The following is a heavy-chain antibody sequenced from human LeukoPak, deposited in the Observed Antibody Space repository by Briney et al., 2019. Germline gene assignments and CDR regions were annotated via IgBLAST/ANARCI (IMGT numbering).Heavy chain of an antibody. CDR3: TRGDFYNSSGYYFLFDY. J-gene: IGHJ4*02. CDR2: IRSKPYGGTT. CDR1: GFTFGDYA. Sequence: GGSLRLSCTASGFTFGDYAMSWVRQAPGKGLEWVGFIRSKPYGGTTEYAASVKVRFTISRDDSKSVAYLQTNSLKTEDTAVYYCTRGDFYNSSGYYFLFDYWGQGTLVTVSS. D-gene: IGHD3-22*01. V-gene: IGHV3-49*04.